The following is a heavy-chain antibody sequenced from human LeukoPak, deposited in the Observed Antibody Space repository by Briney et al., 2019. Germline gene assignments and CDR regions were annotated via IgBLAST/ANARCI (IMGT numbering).Heavy chain of an antibody. Sequence: GGSLRLSCEASGFSFSDHWMGWVRQAPGRGLECVANIKHDGSGKEYVDSVKGRFTISRDNAKNSVYLEMSSLRAEDTAVYYCAKWRWRQSEYEDWGQGTLVTVSS. J-gene: IGHJ4*02. CDR1: GFSFSDHW. CDR2: IKHDGSGK. D-gene: IGHD5-24*01. V-gene: IGHV3-7*01. CDR3: AKWRWRQSEYED.